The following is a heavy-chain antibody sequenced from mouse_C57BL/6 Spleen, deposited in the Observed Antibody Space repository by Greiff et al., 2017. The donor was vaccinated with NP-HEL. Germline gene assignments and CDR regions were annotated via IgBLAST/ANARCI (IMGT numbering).Heavy chain of an antibody. CDR3: ARAYYSNGWFAY. Sequence: VQLQQSGPELVKPGASVKISCKASGYTFTDYYMNWVKQSHGKSLEWIGDINPNNGGTSYNQKFKGKATLTVDKSSSTAYMELRSLTSEDSAVYYCARAYYSNGWFAYWGQGTLVTVSA. CDR1: GYTFTDYY. V-gene: IGHV1-26*01. CDR2: INPNNGGT. D-gene: IGHD2-5*01. J-gene: IGHJ3*01.